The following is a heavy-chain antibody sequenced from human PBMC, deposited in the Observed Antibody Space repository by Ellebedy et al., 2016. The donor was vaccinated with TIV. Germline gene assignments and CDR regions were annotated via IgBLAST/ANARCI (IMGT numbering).Heavy chain of an antibody. V-gene: IGHV3-23*01. J-gene: IGHJ4*02. CDR3: AKDQSHVIALGGYFDY. CDR2: ISASGLST. CDR1: GLTFSRYG. Sequence: GGSLRLSCAASGLTFSRYGLIWVRQTPGKGLEWVSFISASGLSTYYADSVKGRFTISRDNSKNTLSLQMNNLRAEDTAVYYCAKDQSHVIALGGYFDYWGQGTLVSVSS. D-gene: IGHD3-22*01.